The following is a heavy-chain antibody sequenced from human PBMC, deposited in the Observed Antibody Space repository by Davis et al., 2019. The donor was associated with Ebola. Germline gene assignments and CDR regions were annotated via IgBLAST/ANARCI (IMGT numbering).Heavy chain of an antibody. D-gene: IGHD2-21*02. CDR3: ARAVVVMTATGAKPYLDY. V-gene: IGHV4-59*02. CDR1: GDSVRGFY. J-gene: IGHJ4*02. Sequence: SETLSLTCTVSGDSVRGFYWSWIRQPPGRGLEWSGYSEHRGITDYSPSLKSRVTLSLDTSKHQFSLNLRSVTAADTAVYYCARAVVVMTATGAKPYLDYWGQGTLLTVSS. CDR2: SEHRGIT.